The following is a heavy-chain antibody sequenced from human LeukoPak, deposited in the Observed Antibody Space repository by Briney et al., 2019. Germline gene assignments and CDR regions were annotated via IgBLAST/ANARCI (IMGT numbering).Heavy chain of an antibody. CDR3: ARTTVTPYYFDY. CDR2: IFYSGST. J-gene: IGHJ4*02. Sequence: SETLSLTCTVSGGSISSYYWSWIRQPPGKGLEWIGYIFYSGSTNYNPSLKSRVTISVDTSKNQFSLKLSSVTAADTAVYYCARTTVTPYYFDYWGQGTLVTVSS. V-gene: IGHV4-59*08. CDR1: GGSISSYY. D-gene: IGHD4-17*01.